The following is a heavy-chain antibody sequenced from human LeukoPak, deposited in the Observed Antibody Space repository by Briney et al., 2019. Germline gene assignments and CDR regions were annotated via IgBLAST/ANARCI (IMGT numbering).Heavy chain of an antibody. Sequence: ASVKVSCKASGYTFTSYGISWVRQAPGQGLEWMGWISAYNGNTNYAQKLQGRATMTTDTSTSTAYMELRSLRSDDTAVYYCARNGYCSGGSCYFHYGMDVWGQGTTVTVSS. J-gene: IGHJ6*02. CDR2: ISAYNGNT. CDR3: ARNGYCSGGSCYFHYGMDV. CDR1: GYTFTSYG. D-gene: IGHD2-15*01. V-gene: IGHV1-18*01.